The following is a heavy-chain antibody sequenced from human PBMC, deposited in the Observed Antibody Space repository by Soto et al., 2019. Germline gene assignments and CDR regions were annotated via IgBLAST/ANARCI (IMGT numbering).Heavy chain of an antibody. D-gene: IGHD4-17*01. CDR3: ARALTKYGPFDY. V-gene: IGHV3-53*01. J-gene: IGHJ4*02. CDR1: GFTVSSNY. CDR2: IYSGGST. Sequence: GGSLRLSCAASGFTVSSNYMSWVRQAPGKGLEWVSVIYSGGSTYYADSVKGRFTISRDNSKNTLYLQMNSLRAEDTAVYYCARALTKYGPFDYWGQGTLVTVSS.